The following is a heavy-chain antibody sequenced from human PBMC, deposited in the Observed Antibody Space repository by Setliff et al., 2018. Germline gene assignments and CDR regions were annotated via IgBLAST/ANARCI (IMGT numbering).Heavy chain of an antibody. J-gene: IGHJ5*02. Sequence: SETLSLTCTVSGYSISSGYNWAWVRQPPGKGLEWIGSIYHDGTTHYNPSLKSRVTMSVDTSKNQFSLKLSSVTALDTAVYYCARYYYDSSGYSESDLGWFDPWGQGTLVTVSS. V-gene: IGHV4-38-2*02. CDR2: IYHDGTT. CDR1: GYSISSGYN. CDR3: ARYYYDSSGYSESDLGWFDP. D-gene: IGHD3-22*01.